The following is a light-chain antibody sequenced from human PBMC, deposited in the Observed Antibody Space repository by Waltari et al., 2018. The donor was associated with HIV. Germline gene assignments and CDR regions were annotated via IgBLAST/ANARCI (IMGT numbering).Light chain of an antibody. CDR3: QSYDSSLSGWV. J-gene: IGLJ3*02. CDR2: GHN. CDR1: PSNHRAGYE. V-gene: IGLV1-40*01. Sequence: QSVLTEAPALSGAPGHRLTISCTGSPSNHRAGYEINSYPQHPGTAPKLLIYGHNDRPSGIPDRFSGSKSGTSASLAITGLQAEDEADYYCQSYDSSLSGWVFGGGTKLTVL.